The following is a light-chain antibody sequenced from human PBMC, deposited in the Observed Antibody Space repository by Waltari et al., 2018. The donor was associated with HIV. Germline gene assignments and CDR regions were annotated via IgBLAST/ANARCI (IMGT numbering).Light chain of an antibody. Sequence: DIVMTQSPDSLPVSLGERATINCTSSRSILYSSDNRNYLAWYQQKARQPPTLLISWASTRESGVPDRFSGSGSGTDFTLTITRLQAEDVAVYHCQQYFRIPPTFGGGTKVEIK. CDR2: WAS. V-gene: IGKV4-1*01. CDR3: QQYFRIPPT. CDR1: RSILYSSDNRNY. J-gene: IGKJ4*01.